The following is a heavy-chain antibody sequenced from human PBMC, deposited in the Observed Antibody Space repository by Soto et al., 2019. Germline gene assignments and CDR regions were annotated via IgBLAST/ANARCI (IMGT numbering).Heavy chain of an antibody. CDR1: GLTFSSYS. CDR2: ISSSSSYI. J-gene: IGHJ4*02. D-gene: IGHD5-12*01. Sequence: GGSLTLSRAASGLTFSSYSMNWVRQAPGKGLEWVSSISSSSSYIYYADSVKGRFTISRDNAKNSLYLQMNSLRAEDTAVYYCARDRRDGYNFDYWGQGTLVTVSS. CDR3: ARDRRDGYNFDY. V-gene: IGHV3-21*01.